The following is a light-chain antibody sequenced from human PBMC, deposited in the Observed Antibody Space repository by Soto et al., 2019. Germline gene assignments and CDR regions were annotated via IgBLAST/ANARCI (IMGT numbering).Light chain of an antibody. CDR2: GAF. CDR1: QSINTN. CDR3: QQSYTTPRP. J-gene: IGKJ1*01. Sequence: IQMTQSPSSLSASVGDGVTITCRTSQSINTNLNWYQQKPGKAPKLLIYGAFSFQSGVPSRFSGSGSGTDFPLTISRLQPEDFATYYGQQSYTTPRPFGQGTKVEIK. V-gene: IGKV1-39*01.